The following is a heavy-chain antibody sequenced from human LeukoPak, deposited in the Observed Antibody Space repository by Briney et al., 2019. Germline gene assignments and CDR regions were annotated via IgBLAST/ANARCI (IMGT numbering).Heavy chain of an antibody. V-gene: IGHV1-69*01. Sequence: SVKVSCKASGGTFSSYAISWVRQAPGQGLELMRGIIPIFGTANYAQKFQGRVTITADESTSTAYMELSSLRSEDTAVYYCARERDCSGGSCYEYWGQGTLVTVSS. D-gene: IGHD2-15*01. J-gene: IGHJ4*02. CDR1: GGTFSSYA. CDR3: ARERDCSGGSCYEY. CDR2: IIPIFGTA.